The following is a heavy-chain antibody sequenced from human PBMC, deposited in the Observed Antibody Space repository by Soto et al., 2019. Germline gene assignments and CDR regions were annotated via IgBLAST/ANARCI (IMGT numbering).Heavy chain of an antibody. J-gene: IGHJ5*02. CDR2: IWSAGLT. V-gene: IGHV3-53*01. Sequence: PGGSLRLSCAASGFTVSSKYMNWVRQAPGKGLEWVSIIWSAGLTYYADSVRGRFTISRDISKNILFLQMNNRRAEDSAIYYSARVLHPDLWGQGTLVNVSS. CDR1: GFTVSSKY. D-gene: IGHD2-15*01. CDR3: ARVLHPDL.